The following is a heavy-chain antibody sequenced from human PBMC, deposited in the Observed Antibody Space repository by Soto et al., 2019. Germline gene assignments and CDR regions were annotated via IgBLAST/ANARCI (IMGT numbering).Heavy chain of an antibody. V-gene: IGHV3-74*01. J-gene: IGHJ4*02. Sequence: GGALRLSCEASGFTFSNFWMHWVRQAPGKGLVWVSRINSDGSSTNYADSVKGRVTISRDNAKNMLYLQMNSLRAEDTAVYYCARDFEYWGQGTLVTVSS. CDR2: INSDGSST. CDR3: ARDFEY. CDR1: GFTFSNFW.